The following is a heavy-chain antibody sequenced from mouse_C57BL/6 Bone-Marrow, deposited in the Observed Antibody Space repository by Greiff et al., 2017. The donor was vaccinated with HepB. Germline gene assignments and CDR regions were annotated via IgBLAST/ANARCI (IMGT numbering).Heavy chain of an antibody. CDR1: GFTFSDYY. J-gene: IGHJ2*01. V-gene: IGHV5-12*01. Sequence: EVQLVESGGGLVQPGGSLKLSCAASGFTFSDYYMYWVRQTPEKRLEWVAYISNGGGSTYYPDTVKGRFTISRDNAKNTLYLQMSRLKSEDTAMYYCARSSPHFDYWGQGTTLTVSS. CDR3: ARSSPHFDY. D-gene: IGHD1-1*01. CDR2: ISNGGGST.